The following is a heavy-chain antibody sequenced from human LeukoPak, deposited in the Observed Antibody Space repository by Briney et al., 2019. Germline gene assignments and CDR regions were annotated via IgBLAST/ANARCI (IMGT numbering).Heavy chain of an antibody. V-gene: IGHV3-30-3*01. Sequence: PGRSLRLSCAASGFSFSYYAMHWVRQAPGKGLEWVAVISYDGNSKYHADSVKGRFTISRDNSKNTLYLQMNDLRTEDTAVYYAARGRYYYGSGSPTDFEYWGQGTLVTVSS. CDR3: ARGRYYYGSGSPTDFEY. J-gene: IGHJ4*02. CDR2: ISYDGNSK. D-gene: IGHD3-10*01. CDR1: GFSFSYYA.